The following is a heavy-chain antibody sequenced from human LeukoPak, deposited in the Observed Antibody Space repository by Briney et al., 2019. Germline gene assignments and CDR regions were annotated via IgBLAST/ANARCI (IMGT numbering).Heavy chain of an antibody. CDR1: GFPFTSYG. CDR2: ISGSGGSP. D-gene: IGHD4-23*01. Sequence: GGTLRLSCAASGFPFTSYGMSWVRQAPGKGLEWVSTISGSGGSPYYADSVKGRFTISRDNSNNTLYLQMNSLRAEDTAVYYCAKSGRGYGGNSLRFDYWGQGTLVTVSS. CDR3: AKSGRGYGGNSLRFDY. J-gene: IGHJ4*02. V-gene: IGHV3-23*01.